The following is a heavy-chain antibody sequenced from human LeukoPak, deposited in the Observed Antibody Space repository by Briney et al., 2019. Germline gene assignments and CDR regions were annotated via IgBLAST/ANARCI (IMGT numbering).Heavy chain of an antibody. D-gene: IGHD3-22*01. CDR3: ARGRGESYYDSSGYYCYFDY. V-gene: IGHV1-18*01. Sequence: GASVKVSCKASGYTFTSYGISWVRQAPGQGLEWMGWIGAYNGNTNYAQKLQGRVTMTTDTSTSTAYMELRSLRSDDTAVYYCARGRGESYYDSSGYYCYFDYWGQGTLVTVSS. CDR1: GYTFTSYG. CDR2: IGAYNGNT. J-gene: IGHJ4*02.